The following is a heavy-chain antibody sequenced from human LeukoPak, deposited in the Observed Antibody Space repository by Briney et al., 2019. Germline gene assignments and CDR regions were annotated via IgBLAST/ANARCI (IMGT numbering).Heavy chain of an antibody. CDR2: ISGSGGST. CDR3: AKSLWLEYYFDY. V-gene: IGHV3-23*01. CDR1: GFTFSSYA. D-gene: IGHD6-19*01. Sequence: GGSLRLSCAASGFTFSSYAMSWVRQAPGKGLEWVSAISGSGGSTYYADSVKGRFTIPRDNSKNTLYLQMNSLRAEDTAVYYCAKSLWLEYYFDYWGQGTLVTVSS. J-gene: IGHJ4*02.